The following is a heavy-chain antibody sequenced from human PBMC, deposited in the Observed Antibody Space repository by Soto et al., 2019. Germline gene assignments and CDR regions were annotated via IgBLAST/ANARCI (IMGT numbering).Heavy chain of an antibody. CDR2: INAGNGKT. D-gene: IGHD2-2*02. V-gene: IGHV1-3*01. CDR3: ARVRGCGCYNAPDY. Sequence: ASVKVSCKASGYTFTSYARHWVRQAPGQRLEWMGWINAGNGKTKYSQKFQGRVTITRDTSASTAYMELSSLRSEDTAVYYCARVRGCGCYNAPDYWGQGTLVTVSS. CDR1: GYTFTSYA. J-gene: IGHJ4*02.